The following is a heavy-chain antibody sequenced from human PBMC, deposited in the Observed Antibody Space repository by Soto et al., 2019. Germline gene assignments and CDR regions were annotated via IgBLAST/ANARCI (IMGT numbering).Heavy chain of an antibody. CDR1: GGSFSGYY. D-gene: IGHD6-6*01. V-gene: IGHV4-34*01. J-gene: IGHJ6*02. CDR2: INHGGST. Sequence: SDTLSLTSGVYGGSFSGYYWTWIRQPPGKGLEWIGEINHGGSTNYNPSLKSRVTISVDTSKNQFSLNLSSVTAADTAVYYCARGSSIAGLYYGMDVWGQGTTVT. CDR3: ARGSSIAGLYYGMDV.